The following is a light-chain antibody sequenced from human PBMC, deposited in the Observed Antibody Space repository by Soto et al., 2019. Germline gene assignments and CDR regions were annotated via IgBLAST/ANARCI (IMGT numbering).Light chain of an antibody. J-gene: IGKJ4*01. Sequence: EIVMTQSPATLSVSPGERVTLSCRASQSVSSNLAWYQQKPGQAPRLLIYGASTRATGIPARFSGSGSGTESNLTISSLPSEAFAVYNCQHYNNWPPELTFGGGTKVEIK. CDR2: GAS. V-gene: IGKV3-15*01. CDR1: QSVSSN. CDR3: QHYNNWPPELT.